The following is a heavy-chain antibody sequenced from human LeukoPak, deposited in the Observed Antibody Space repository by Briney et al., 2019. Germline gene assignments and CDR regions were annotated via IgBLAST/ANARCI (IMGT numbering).Heavy chain of an antibody. Sequence: SQTLSLTCAISGDSVSSNSAAWNWIRQSPSRGLEWLGRTYYRSKWYNDYAVSVKSRITINPDTSKNQFSLQLNSVTPEDTAVYHCARAPYYYGSGSYYTYWGQGTLVTVSS. CDR3: ARAPYYYGSGSYYTY. J-gene: IGHJ4*02. D-gene: IGHD3-10*01. CDR1: GDSVSSNSAA. CDR2: TYYRSKWYN. V-gene: IGHV6-1*01.